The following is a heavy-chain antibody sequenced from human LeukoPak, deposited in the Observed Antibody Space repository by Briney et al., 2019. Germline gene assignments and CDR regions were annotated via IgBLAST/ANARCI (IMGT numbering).Heavy chain of an antibody. D-gene: IGHD2-2*01. CDR1: GFTDSSNY. CDR2: ISGSGGST. CDR3: ANDCSSTSCYPYAEYLQH. J-gene: IGHJ1*01. V-gene: IGHV3-23*01. Sequence: GGSLRLSCAASGFTDSSNYMCWVRHSPGKGRECVSAISGSGGSTYYADSVKGRVTISRDNSKNTLYLQINSLRAEDTAVYYCANDCSSTSCYPYAEYLQHWGPRTLVTVSS.